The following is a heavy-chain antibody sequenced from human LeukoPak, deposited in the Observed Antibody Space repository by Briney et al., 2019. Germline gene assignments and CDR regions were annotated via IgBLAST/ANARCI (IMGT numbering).Heavy chain of an antibody. D-gene: IGHD6-13*01. J-gene: IGHJ6*03. CDR1: GYTFTSYG. CDR3: ARGGIAAAGTTYYYYYMDV. CDR2: ISAYNGNT. V-gene: IGHV1-18*01. Sequence: ASVKVSCMASGYTFTSYGISWVRQAPGQGLEWMGWISAYNGNTNYAQKLQGRVTMTTDTSTSTTYMELRSLRSDDTAVYYCARGGIAAAGTTYYYYYMDVWGKGTTVTVSS.